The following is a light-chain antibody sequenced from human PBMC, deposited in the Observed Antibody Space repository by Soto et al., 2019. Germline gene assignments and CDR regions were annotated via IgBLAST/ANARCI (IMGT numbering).Light chain of an antibody. V-gene: IGKV3-15*01. CDR3: QQYNNWPPWT. CDR2: GAS. Sequence: IVMTPSPATLSVSPGERATLSYRASQSVSSNLAWYQQKPGQAPRLLIYGASTRATGIPAWFSGSGSGTEFTITISSLQSEDFAVYYCQQYNNWPPWTFGQGTKVEIK. J-gene: IGKJ1*01. CDR1: QSVSSN.